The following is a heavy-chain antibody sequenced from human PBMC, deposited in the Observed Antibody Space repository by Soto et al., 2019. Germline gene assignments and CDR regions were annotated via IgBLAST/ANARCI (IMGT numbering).Heavy chain of an antibody. Sequence: QVQLVESGGGVVQPGRSLRLSCAASGFTFSSYGMHWVRQAPGKGLEWVAVIWYDGSNKYYADSVKGRFTISRDNSKNTLYLQMNSLRAEDTAVYYCAREEALYCGGDCYYFDYWGQGTLVTVSS. V-gene: IGHV3-33*01. CDR2: IWYDGSNK. D-gene: IGHD2-21*02. CDR3: AREEALYCGGDCYYFDY. J-gene: IGHJ4*02. CDR1: GFTFSSYG.